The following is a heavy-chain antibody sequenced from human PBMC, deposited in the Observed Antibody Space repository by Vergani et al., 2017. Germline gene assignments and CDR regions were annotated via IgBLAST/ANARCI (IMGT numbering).Heavy chain of an antibody. CDR3: AKDTGYFCSGGSCYSYYGMDV. V-gene: IGHV3-9*01. Sequence: VQLVESGGGVVQPGRSLRLSCAASGFTFDDYAMHWVRQAPGKGLEWVSGISWNSGSIGYADSVTGRFTISRDNAKNSLYLQMNSLRAEDTALSYCAKDTGYFCSGGSCYSYYGMDVWGQGTTVTVSS. CDR1: GFTFDDYA. CDR2: ISWNSGSI. D-gene: IGHD2-15*01. J-gene: IGHJ6*02.